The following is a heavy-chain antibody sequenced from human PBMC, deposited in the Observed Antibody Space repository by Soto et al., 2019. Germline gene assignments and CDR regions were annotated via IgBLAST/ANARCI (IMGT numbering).Heavy chain of an antibody. D-gene: IGHD5-12*01. CDR2: INSDGSST. CDR1: GFTFSSYW. V-gene: IGHV3-74*01. CDR3: SRDSGVYGRGGFDY. Sequence: EVQLVQSGGGLVQPGGSLRLSCVASGFTFSSYWMHWVRQAPGKGLVWVSRINSDGSSTNYADSVKGRFTISRDNAKNTLYLQMNSLRAEDTAVYYCSRDSGVYGRGGFDYWGQGTLVTVSS. J-gene: IGHJ4*02.